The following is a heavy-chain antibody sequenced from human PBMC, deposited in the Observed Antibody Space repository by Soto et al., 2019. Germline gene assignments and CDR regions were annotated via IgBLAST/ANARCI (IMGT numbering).Heavy chain of an antibody. CDR1: GGSFSGYY. CDR3: ARRTRRNNRKTGPVGIWFDP. V-gene: IGHV4-34*01. CDR2: INHSGST. Sequence: PSETLSLTCAVYGGSFSGYYWSWIRQPPGKGLEWIGEINHSGSTNYNPSLKSRVTISVDTSKNQFSLKLSSVTAADTAVYYCARRTRRNNRKTGPVGIWFDPWGQGTLVTVSS. D-gene: IGHD1-1*01. J-gene: IGHJ5*02.